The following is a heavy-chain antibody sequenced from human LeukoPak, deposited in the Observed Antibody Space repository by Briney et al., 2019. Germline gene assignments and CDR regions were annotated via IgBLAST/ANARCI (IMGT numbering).Heavy chain of an antibody. J-gene: IGHJ4*02. CDR3: ARESMVRGVIIIGHSDY. CDR1: GFTFSSYE. Sequence: GGSLRLSCVASGFTFSSYEMTWVRQAPGKGLEWLSYISSSGSTIYYADSVKGRFTVSRDNAKNSLYLQMNSLRAEDTAVYYCARESMVRGVIIIGHSDYWGQGTLVTVSS. V-gene: IGHV3-48*03. CDR2: ISSSGSTI. D-gene: IGHD3-10*01.